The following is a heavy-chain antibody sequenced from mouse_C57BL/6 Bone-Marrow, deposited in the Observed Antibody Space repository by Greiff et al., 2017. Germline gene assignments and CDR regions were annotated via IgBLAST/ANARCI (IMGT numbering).Heavy chain of an antibody. Sequence: VQLKESGPELVKPGASVKISCKASGYSFTGYYMNWVKQSPEKSLEWIGEINPSTGGTTYNQKFKAKATLTVDKSSSTAYMQLKSLTSEDSAVYYCARSRTGAWFAYWGQGTLVTVSA. V-gene: IGHV1-42*01. CDR1: GYSFTGYY. CDR2: INPSTGGT. CDR3: ARSRTGAWFAY. J-gene: IGHJ3*01. D-gene: IGHD4-1*01.